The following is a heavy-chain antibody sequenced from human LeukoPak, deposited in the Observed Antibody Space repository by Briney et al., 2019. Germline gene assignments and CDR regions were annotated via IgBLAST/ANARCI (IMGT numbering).Heavy chain of an antibody. CDR3: ARVEGIAVAGLFDY. J-gene: IGHJ4*02. V-gene: IGHV3-7*01. Sequence: GGSLRLSCAASGFTFSSYWMSWVRQAPGKGLEWVANIKQVGSEKYYVDSVKGRFTISRDNAKNSLYLQMNSLRAEDTAVYYCARVEGIAVAGLFDYWGQGTLVTVSS. CDR1: GFTFSSYW. D-gene: IGHD6-19*01. CDR2: IKQVGSEK.